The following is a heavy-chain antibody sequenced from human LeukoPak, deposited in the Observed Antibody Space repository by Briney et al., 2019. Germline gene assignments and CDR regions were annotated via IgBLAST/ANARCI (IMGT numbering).Heavy chain of an antibody. CDR1: GFTFSNYG. J-gene: IGHJ6*03. CDR2: IWYDGSQK. Sequence: GGSLRLSCAASGFTFSNYGMHWVRQAPGKGLEWVAAIWYDGSQKYYADSVKGRFTISRDNSKNTLYLQMNSLRAEDTAVYYCAKDSEVGRLYYYYTDVWGKGTTVTVSS. V-gene: IGHV3-33*06. CDR3: AKDSEVGRLYYYYTDV. D-gene: IGHD1-26*01.